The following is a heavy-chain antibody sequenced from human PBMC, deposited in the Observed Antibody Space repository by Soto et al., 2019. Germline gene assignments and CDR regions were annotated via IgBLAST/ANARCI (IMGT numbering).Heavy chain of an antibody. CDR2: ISSSSSYI. J-gene: IGHJ4*02. D-gene: IGHD6-13*01. CDR1: GFTFSSYW. CDR3: ARDLSTRYSSSVGY. V-gene: IGHV3-21*01. Sequence: GGSLRLSCAASGFTFSSYWMHWVRQAPGKGLEWVSSISSSSSYIYYADSVKGRFTISRDNAKNSLYLQMNSLRAEDTAVYYCARDLSTRYSSSVGYWGQGTLVTVSS.